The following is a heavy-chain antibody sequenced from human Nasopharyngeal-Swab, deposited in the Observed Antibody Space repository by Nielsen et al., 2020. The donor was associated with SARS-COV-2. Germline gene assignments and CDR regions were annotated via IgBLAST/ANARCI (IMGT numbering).Heavy chain of an antibody. CDR3: AKDLTGYYAPLDQ. CDR1: GFTFTSYA. Sequence: GESLKIPCAASGFTFTSYAMNWVRQAPGKGLEWLSAVNGNGADTYYADSVKGRFTISKDNSKNTLYLHMNSLRAEDTAVYYCAKDLTGYYAPLDQWGQGVLVTVSS. V-gene: IGHV3-23*01. CDR2: VNGNGADT. J-gene: IGHJ4*02. D-gene: IGHD3-9*01.